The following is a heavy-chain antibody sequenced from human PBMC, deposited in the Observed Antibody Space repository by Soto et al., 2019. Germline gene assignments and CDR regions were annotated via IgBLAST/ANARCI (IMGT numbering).Heavy chain of an antibody. V-gene: IGHV5-51*01. CDR1: GYSFTSYW. CDR2: IYPGDSDT. J-gene: IGHJ4*02. D-gene: IGHD2-15*01. Sequence: PGESLKICCKGSGYSFTSYWIGWVRQMPGKGLEWMGIIYPGDSDTRYSPSFQGQVTISADKSISTAYLQWSSLKASDTAMYYCARTPPRGGYCSGGSFYLGSLGRGAHFDYWAQRTLVTGSS. CDR3: ARTPPRGGYCSGGSFYLGSLGRGAHFDY.